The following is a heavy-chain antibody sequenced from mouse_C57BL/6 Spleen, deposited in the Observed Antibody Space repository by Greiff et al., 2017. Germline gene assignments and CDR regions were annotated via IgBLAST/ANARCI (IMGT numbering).Heavy chain of an antibody. CDR3: ARALIYYDSYYFDY. V-gene: IGHV1-69*01. J-gene: IGHJ2*01. CDR2: IDPSDGYT. D-gene: IGHD2-4*01. Sequence: HVQLQQPGAELVMPGASVKLSCKASGYTFTSYWMHWVKQRPGQGLEWIGEIDPSDGYTNYNQKFKGKSTLTVDKSSSTAYMQLSSLTSEDSAVXYCARALIYYDSYYFDYWGQGTTLTVSA. CDR1: GYTFTSYW.